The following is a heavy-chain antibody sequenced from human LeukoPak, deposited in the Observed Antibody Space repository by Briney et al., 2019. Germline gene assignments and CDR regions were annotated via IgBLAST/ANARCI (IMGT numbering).Heavy chain of an antibody. Sequence: GRSLRLSCAASGFTFSNYGMHWVRQAPGKGLEWVAVISYDGSNKYYADSVKGRFTISRDNSQNTLYLQMNSLRPEDTAVYYCGRLMGGYDSYFYGMDVWGQGTTVTVSS. J-gene: IGHJ6*02. V-gene: IGHV3-30*03. CDR1: GFTFSNYG. CDR2: ISYDGSNK. CDR3: GRLMGGYDSYFYGMDV. D-gene: IGHD5-12*01.